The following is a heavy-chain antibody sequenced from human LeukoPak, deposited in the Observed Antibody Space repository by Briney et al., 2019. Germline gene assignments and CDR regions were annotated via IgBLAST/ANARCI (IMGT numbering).Heavy chain of an antibody. CDR3: ARKGKASSSYAGHIYYYYYYMDV. CDR1: GGSFSGYY. CDR2: INHSGST. D-gene: IGHD6-13*01. Sequence: SETLSLTCAVYGGSFSGYYWSWIRQPPGKGLEWIGEINHSGSTNYNPSLKSRVTISVDTSKNQFSLKLSSVTAADTAVYYCARKGKASSSYAGHIYYYYYYMDVWGKGTRSPSP. J-gene: IGHJ6*03. V-gene: IGHV4-34*01.